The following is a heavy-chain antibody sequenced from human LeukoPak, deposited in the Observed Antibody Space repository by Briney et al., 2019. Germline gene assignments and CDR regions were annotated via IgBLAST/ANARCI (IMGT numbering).Heavy chain of an antibody. D-gene: IGHD3-22*01. V-gene: IGHV4-34*01. Sequence: PSETLSLTCAVYGGSFSGYYWSWIRQPPGKGLEWIGEINHSGSTNYNPSLKSRVTVSVDTSKNQFSLKLSSVTAADTAVYYCASYYDSSGYVNYWGQGTLVTVSS. CDR1: GGSFSGYY. CDR3: ASYYDSSGYVNY. CDR2: INHSGST. J-gene: IGHJ4*02.